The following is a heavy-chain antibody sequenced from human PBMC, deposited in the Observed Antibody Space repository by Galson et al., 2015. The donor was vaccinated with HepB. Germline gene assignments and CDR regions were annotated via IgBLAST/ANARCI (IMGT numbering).Heavy chain of an antibody. J-gene: IGHJ5*02. CDR2: VYYNGIV. CDR3: ARHRFQDYSDITDYYSNWFDP. Sequence: LSLTCTVSGGSISSRSYYWGWIRQPPGKGLEWIGTVYYNGIVYYSPSLNSRVTISIDTSVNQFSLRLTSVTAADTAVYYCARHRFQDYSDITDYYSNWFDPWGQGTLVTVSS. V-gene: IGHV4-39*01. CDR1: GGSISSRSYY. D-gene: IGHD3-22*01.